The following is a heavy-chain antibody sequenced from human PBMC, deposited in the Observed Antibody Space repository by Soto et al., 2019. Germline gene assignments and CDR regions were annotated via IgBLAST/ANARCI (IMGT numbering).Heavy chain of an antibody. CDR3: AKGGPMVRGPRGYFDY. CDR1: GFTFSSYG. Sequence: QVQLVESGGGVVQPGRSLRLSCAASGFTFSSYGMHWVRQAPGKGLEWVAVISYDGSNKYYADSVKGRFTISRANSKNTLYLQMNSLRAEDTAVYYCAKGGPMVRGPRGYFDYWGQGTLVTVSS. D-gene: IGHD3-10*01. CDR2: ISYDGSNK. J-gene: IGHJ4*02. V-gene: IGHV3-30*18.